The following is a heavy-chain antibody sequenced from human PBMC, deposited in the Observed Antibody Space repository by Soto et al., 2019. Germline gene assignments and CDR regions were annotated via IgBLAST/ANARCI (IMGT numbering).Heavy chain of an antibody. D-gene: IGHD6-6*01. Sequence: EVQLVESGGGLVKPGGSLRLSCAASGFTFSSYSMYWVRQAPGKGLEWVSSISSSSSYIYYADSVKGRFTISRDNAKNSLYLQMNSLRAEDTAVYYCARRSERAARPFWYFDLWGRGTLVTVSS. CDR3: ARRSERAARPFWYFDL. J-gene: IGHJ2*01. CDR1: GFTFSSYS. V-gene: IGHV3-21*01. CDR2: ISSSSSYI.